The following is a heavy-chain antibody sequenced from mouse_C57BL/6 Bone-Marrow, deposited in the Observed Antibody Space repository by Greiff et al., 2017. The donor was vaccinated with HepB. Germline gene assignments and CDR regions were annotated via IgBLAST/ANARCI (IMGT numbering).Heavy chain of an antibody. Sequence: QVQLQQSGPGLVAPSQSLSITCTVSGFSFTSYGVSWVRQPPGKGLEWLGVIWGDGSTNYHSALISRLSISKDNSKSQVFLKLNSLQTDDTATYYCAKAKLHYYGSSYLYAMDYWGQGTSVTVSS. CDR1: GFSFTSYG. D-gene: IGHD1-1*01. CDR2: IWGDGST. CDR3: AKAKLHYYGSSYLYAMDY. J-gene: IGHJ4*01. V-gene: IGHV2-3*01.